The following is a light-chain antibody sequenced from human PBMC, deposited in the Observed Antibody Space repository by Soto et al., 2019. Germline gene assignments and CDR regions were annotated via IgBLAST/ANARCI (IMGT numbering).Light chain of an antibody. V-gene: IGLV1-47*01. CDR1: SSNIGNNY. CDR2: RNY. J-gene: IGLJ2*01. CDR3: AAWDDSLTGEVV. Sequence: QSVLTQPPSASGTPGQSVTISCSGSSSNIGNNYVYWYQQFPGTAPKLLIYRNYQRPSGVPDRFSGSKSGTSASLAISGLRSEDEADYYCAAWDDSLTGEVVFGGGTKVTVL.